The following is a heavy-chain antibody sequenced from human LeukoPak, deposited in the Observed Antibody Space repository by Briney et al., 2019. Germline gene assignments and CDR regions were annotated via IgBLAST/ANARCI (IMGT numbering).Heavy chain of an antibody. Sequence: SETLSLTCTVSGGSISSYYWSWIRQPPGKGLEWIGFIYFSGSTNYNPSLKSRVTISVDTSKNQFSLKLSSVTAADTAVYYCARGDSDYYDSSGYYLIHAFDIWGQGTMVTVSS. D-gene: IGHD3-22*01. CDR3: ARGDSDYYDSSGYYLIHAFDI. J-gene: IGHJ3*02. V-gene: IGHV4-59*01. CDR1: GGSISSYY. CDR2: IYFSGST.